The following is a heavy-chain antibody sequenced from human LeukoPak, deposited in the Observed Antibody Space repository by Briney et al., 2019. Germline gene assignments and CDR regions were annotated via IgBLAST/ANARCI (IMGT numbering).Heavy chain of an antibody. D-gene: IGHD3-10*01. CDR2: INTNTGNP. V-gene: IGHV7-4-1*02. CDR3: ATRLLWFGEPNTRVDY. CDR1: GYTFTSYD. J-gene: IGHJ4*02. Sequence: ASVKVSCKASGYTFTSYDINWVRQAPGQGLEWMGWINTNTGNPTYAQGFTGRFVFSLDTSVSTAYLQISSLKAEDTAVYYCATRLLWFGEPNTRVDYWGQGTLVTVSS.